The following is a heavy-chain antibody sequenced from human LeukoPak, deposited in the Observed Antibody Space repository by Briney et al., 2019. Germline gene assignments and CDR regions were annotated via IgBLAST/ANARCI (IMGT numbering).Heavy chain of an antibody. V-gene: IGHV3-48*02. CDR2: ISSSGSTK. D-gene: IGHD6-13*01. CDR1: GFTFSSYA. CDR3: ARDRSSTAAPSLTY. Sequence: GGSLRLSCAASGFTFSSYAINWVRLAPGKGLEWISHISSSGSTKYYADSVKGRFTISRDNAKNSLYLQMNSLRDEDTAVYYCARDRSSTAAPSLTYWGQGTLVTVSS. J-gene: IGHJ4*02.